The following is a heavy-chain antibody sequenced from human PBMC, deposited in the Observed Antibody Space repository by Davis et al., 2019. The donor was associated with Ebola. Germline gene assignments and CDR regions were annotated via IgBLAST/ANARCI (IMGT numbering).Heavy chain of an antibody. CDR2: IYYSGST. D-gene: IGHD3-10*01. Sequence: SETLSLTCTVSGGSISSYYWSWIRQPPGKGLEWIGYIYYSGSTNYNPSLKSRVTISVDTSKNQFSLKLSSVTAADTAVYYCARGPHHQGVDPWGQGTTVTVSS. J-gene: IGHJ6*02. V-gene: IGHV4-59*08. CDR1: GGSISSYY. CDR3: ARGPHHQGVDP.